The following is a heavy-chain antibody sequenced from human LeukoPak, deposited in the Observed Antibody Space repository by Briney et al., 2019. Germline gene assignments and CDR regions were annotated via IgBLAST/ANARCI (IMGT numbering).Heavy chain of an antibody. Sequence: SVKVSCKASGGTFSSYAISWVRQAPGQGLEWMGGIIPIFGTANYAQKFQGRVTITADESTSTAYMELSSLRSEDTAVYYCARDKSSIFGVVTRNWLDPWGQGTLVTVSS. CDR1: GGTFSSYA. J-gene: IGHJ5*02. CDR3: ARDKSSIFGVVTRNWLDP. CDR2: IIPIFGTA. V-gene: IGHV1-69*13. D-gene: IGHD3-3*01.